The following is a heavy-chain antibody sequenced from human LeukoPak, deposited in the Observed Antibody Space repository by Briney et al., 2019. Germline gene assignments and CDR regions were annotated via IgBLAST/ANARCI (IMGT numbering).Heavy chain of an antibody. CDR3: VRDKGDYYFDY. CDR2: IKSDESST. V-gene: IGHV3-74*01. D-gene: IGHD2-21*02. J-gene: IGHJ4*02. CDR1: GFTFSSYW. Sequence: GGSLRLSCAASGFTFSSYWMHWVRQAPGKGLVWVSRIKSDESSTDYADSVKGRFTISRDNAKNTLYLQMSSLRAEDTAVYYCVRDKGDYYFDYWGQGALVTVSS.